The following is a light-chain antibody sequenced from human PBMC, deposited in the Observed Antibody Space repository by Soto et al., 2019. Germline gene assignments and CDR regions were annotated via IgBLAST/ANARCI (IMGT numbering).Light chain of an antibody. CDR2: EVS. Sequence: QSVLTQPASVSGSPGQSITISCTGTSSDVGGYKYVSWYQQHPGKAPKVMIYEVSNRPSGVSNRFSGSKSGNTASLTISGLQAEDEADYFCSSYSSSSTLFVFGTGTKVTAL. CDR1: SSDVGGYKY. V-gene: IGLV2-14*01. CDR3: SSYSSSSTLFV. J-gene: IGLJ1*01.